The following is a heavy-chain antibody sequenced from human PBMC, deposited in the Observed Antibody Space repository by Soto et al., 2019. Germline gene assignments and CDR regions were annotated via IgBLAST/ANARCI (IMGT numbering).Heavy chain of an antibody. D-gene: IGHD3-22*01. CDR3: ARGDYDSTLPDY. J-gene: IGHJ4*02. V-gene: IGHV4-34*01. CDR1: GGSFSVYY. CDR2: INHSGST. Sequence: SETLSLTCAVYGGSFSVYYWSWIRQPPGKGLEWIGEINHSGSTNYNPSLKSRVTISVDTSKNQFSLKLSSVTAADTAVYYCARGDYDSTLPDYWGQGTLVTVSS.